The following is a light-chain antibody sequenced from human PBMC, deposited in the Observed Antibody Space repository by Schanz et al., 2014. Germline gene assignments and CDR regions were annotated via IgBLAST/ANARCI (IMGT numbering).Light chain of an antibody. V-gene: IGKV4-1*01. CDR3: QQYYSVPYT. CDR1: QSVLYTSYNVNY. CDR2: WAS. J-gene: IGKJ2*01. Sequence: DIVMTQSPDSLAVSLGERAAINCKSSQSVLYTSYNVNYLAWYQQKPGQPPKLLVSWASSREFGVPDRFSGSGSGTDFTLTISSLQAEDVAVYYCQQYYSVPYTFGQGTKLEIK.